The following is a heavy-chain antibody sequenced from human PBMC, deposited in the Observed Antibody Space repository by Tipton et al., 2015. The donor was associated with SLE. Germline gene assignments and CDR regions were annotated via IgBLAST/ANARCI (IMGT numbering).Heavy chain of an antibody. D-gene: IGHD1-26*01. CDR2: IFHSGTT. Sequence: TLSLTCSVPGGSTNTGGSYWGWIRQRPGKGLEWLGYIFHSGTTSYNPPLKSRLIISVDTSKNQLSLKLTSVTAADTAVYYCARSPHWEGGYFDSWGQGILVTVSS. V-gene: IGHV4-31*03. J-gene: IGHJ4*02. CDR1: GGSTNTGGSY. CDR3: ARSPHWEGGYFDS.